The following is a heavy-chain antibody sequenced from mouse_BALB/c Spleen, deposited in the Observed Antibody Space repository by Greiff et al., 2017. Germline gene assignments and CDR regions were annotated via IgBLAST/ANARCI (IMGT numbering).Heavy chain of an antibody. CDR1: GFSLTGYG. V-gene: IGHV2-6-7*01. CDR2: IWGDGST. CDR3: ARAYGYYAMDY. J-gene: IGHJ4*01. D-gene: IGHD1-1*02. Sequence: QVTLKESGPGLVAPSQSLSITCTVSGFSLTGYGVNWVRQPPGKGLEWLGMIWGDGSTDYNSALKSRLSISKDNSKSQVFLKMNSLQTDDTARYYCARAYGYYAMDYWGQGTSVTVSS.